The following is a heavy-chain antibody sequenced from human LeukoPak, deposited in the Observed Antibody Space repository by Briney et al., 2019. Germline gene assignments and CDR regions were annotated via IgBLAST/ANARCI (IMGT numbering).Heavy chain of an antibody. CDR3: ARHLDYYGSGSYEY. CDR1: GGSISPYH. CDR2: ISYSGST. V-gene: IGHV4-59*08. J-gene: IGHJ4*02. Sequence: SETLSLTCAVSGGSISPYHWTWIRQPPGKVLEWIGYISYSGSTNYNPSLKSRVTISIDTSKSQFSLKLSSVTAADTAVYYCARHLDYYGSGSYEYWGQGTLVTVSS. D-gene: IGHD3-10*01.